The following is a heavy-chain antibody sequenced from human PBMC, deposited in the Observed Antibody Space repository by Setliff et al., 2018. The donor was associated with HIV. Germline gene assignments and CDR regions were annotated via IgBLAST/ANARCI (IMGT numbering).Heavy chain of an antibody. CDR2: MSFSANS. CDR1: GDSIKDYY. J-gene: IGHJ4*02. D-gene: IGHD3-10*01. Sequence: SETLSLTCNVSGDSIKDYYWSWIRQPPGKGLEWLGYMSFSANSNYNPSLKNRITISIDTSENQFSLRLKSVTAADAAIYYCARGAGAFGAKLDSWGQGSLVTVSS. CDR3: ARGAGAFGAKLDS. V-gene: IGHV4-59*01.